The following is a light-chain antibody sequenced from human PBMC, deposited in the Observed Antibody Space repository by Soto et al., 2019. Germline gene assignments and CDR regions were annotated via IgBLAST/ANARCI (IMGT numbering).Light chain of an antibody. V-gene: IGLV2-23*01. CDR3: CSYAGGRTYV. J-gene: IGLJ1*01. CDR2: EGT. CDR1: SNDVGGYNL. Sequence: QSVLRQPASVSGSPGQSIIISCSGSSNDVGGYNLVSWYQHHPDKAPKVIIYEGTKRPSGLSTRFSGSKSGNTASLTISGLQAEDEADYYCCSYAGGRTYVFGSGTKVT.